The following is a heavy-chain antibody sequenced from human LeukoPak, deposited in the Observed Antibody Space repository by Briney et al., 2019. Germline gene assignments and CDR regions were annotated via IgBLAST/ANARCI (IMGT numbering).Heavy chain of an antibody. CDR1: GFTFRSYW. CDR3: VRDSYTNTWHFQNEDY. D-gene: IGHD2-2*02. J-gene: IGHJ4*02. CDR2: IRQDGSDK. V-gene: IGHV3-7*01. Sequence: GGSLRLSYAASGFTFRSYWMTWVRQAPGKGLEWVANIRQDGSDKFYVDSVKGRFTISRGNARNSLFLQMNSLRAEDTAVYYCVRDSYTNTWHFQNEDYWGQGTLVTVSS.